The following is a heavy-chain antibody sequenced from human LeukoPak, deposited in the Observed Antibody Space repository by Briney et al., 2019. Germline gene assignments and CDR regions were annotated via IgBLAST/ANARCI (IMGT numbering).Heavy chain of an antibody. Sequence: PSETLSLTCSVSGGSISGSYRSWIRQPAGKGLEWIGRIFSSGATNYNPSLKSRVTMSSDTSRNEVSLNLRSVTAADTAVYYCASQTFDYDTSGSNAFDIWGLGAMVTVSS. J-gene: IGHJ3*02. CDR2: IFSSGAT. CDR3: ASQTFDYDTSGSNAFDI. D-gene: IGHD3-22*01. V-gene: IGHV4-4*07. CDR1: GGSISGSY.